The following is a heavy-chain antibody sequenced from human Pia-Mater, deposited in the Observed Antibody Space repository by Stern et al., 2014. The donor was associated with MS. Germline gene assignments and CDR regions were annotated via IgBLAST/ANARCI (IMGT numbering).Heavy chain of an antibody. J-gene: IGHJ2*01. CDR1: GGSITNRDY. D-gene: IGHD4-11*01. V-gene: IGHV4-39*02. CDR3: ARGVTAVTNYVPNWCFDL. CDR2: VYYSGIT. Sequence: QVQLQQSGPGLVKPSETLSLTCSVSGGSITNRDYWGWIRQSPGKGLEWIGSVYYSGITYYRPSLKSRATISIATSKNHFSLKLTSVTATDTAVYFCARGVTAVTNYVPNWCFDLWGRGTLVTISS.